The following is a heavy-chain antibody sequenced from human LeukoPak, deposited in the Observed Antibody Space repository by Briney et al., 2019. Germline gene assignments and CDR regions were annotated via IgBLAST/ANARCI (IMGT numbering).Heavy chain of an antibody. CDR1: GFTFNTYA. J-gene: IGHJ4*02. CDR3: ARHRSSWLIDY. D-gene: IGHD6-6*01. V-gene: IGHV3-23*01. CDR2: VSDSGGNT. Sequence: GGSLRLSCAASGFTFNTYAMSWVRQAPWERLQWVSGVSDSGGNTYYADSVRGRFTISRDNSKNTLYLQMNSLRAEDTAVYYCARHRSSWLIDYWGQGTLVTVSS.